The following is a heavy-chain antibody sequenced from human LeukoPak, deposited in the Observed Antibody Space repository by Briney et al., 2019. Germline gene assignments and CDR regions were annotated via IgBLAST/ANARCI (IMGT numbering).Heavy chain of an antibody. CDR2: INHSGST. Sequence: SETLSLTCAVYGGSFSGYYWRWIRQPPGKGLEWIGEINHSGSTNYNPSLKSRVTISVDTSKSQFSLKLSSVTAADTAVYYCARASEVVVAARYNWFDPWGQGTLVTVSS. J-gene: IGHJ5*02. D-gene: IGHD2-15*01. CDR3: ARASEVVVAARYNWFDP. CDR1: GGSFSGYY. V-gene: IGHV4-34*01.